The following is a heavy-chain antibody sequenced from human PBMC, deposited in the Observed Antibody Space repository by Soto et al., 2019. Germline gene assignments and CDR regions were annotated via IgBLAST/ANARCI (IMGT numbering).Heavy chain of an antibody. CDR2: ISSSSSYI. J-gene: IGHJ3*02. CDR3: ARAYCGGDCYSEDDAFDI. Sequence: EVQLVESGGGLVKPGGSLRLSCAASGFTFSSYSMNWVRQARGKGLEWVSSISSSSSYIYYADSVKGRFTISRDNAKNSLYLQMNSLRAEDTAVYYCARAYCGGDCYSEDDAFDIWGQGTMVTVSS. D-gene: IGHD2-21*02. V-gene: IGHV3-21*01. CDR1: GFTFSSYS.